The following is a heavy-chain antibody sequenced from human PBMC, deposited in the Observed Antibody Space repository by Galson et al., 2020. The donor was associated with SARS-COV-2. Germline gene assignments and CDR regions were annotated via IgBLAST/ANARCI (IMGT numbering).Heavy chain of an antibody. Sequence: GGSLRLSCAASGFTFSKHGIHWVRQAPGKEMEWVAYISDDGRKKYFADSVKGRFTISRDNSKNTLYLQMNSLRAEDAAVYYCGRDRAWAVEYWGQGTLVSVAS. CDR1: GFTFSKHG. J-gene: IGHJ4*02. D-gene: IGHD3-10*01. CDR3: GRDRAWAVEY. CDR2: ISDDGRKK. V-gene: IGHV3-30*03.